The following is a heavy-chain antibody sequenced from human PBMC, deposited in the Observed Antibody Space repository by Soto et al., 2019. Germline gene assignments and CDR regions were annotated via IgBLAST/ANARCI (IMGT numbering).Heavy chain of an antibody. CDR2: VYSSGSF. V-gene: IGHV4-59*12. CDR3: VRGQPHRITIFEVVIRSYDYGMDV. J-gene: IGHJ6*02. D-gene: IGHD3-3*02. CDR1: GGSINTYY. Sequence: SETLSLTCTVSGGSINTYYWSWTRQPPGKGLEWIGYVYSSGSFNYNPSFKSRVTISVDTSKNQFSLKLRSVTAADTAVYFCVRGQPHRITIFEVVIRSYDYGMDVWGQGTTVTVSS.